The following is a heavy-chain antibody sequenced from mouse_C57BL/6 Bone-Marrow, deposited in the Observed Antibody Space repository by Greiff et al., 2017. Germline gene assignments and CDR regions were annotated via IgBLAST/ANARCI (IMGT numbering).Heavy chain of an antibody. Sequence: VMLVESGAELARPGASVKLSCKASGYTFTSYGISWVKQRTGQGLEWIGEIYPRSGNTYYNEKFKGKATLTADKSSSTAYMELRSLTSEDSAVYFCVRGDYASSYAPYWYFEVWGTQGTVSVSS. J-gene: IGHJ1*03. CDR1: GYTFTSYG. V-gene: IGHV1-81*01. CDR2: IYPRSGNT. D-gene: IGHD1-1*01. CDR3: VRGDYASSYAPYWYFEV.